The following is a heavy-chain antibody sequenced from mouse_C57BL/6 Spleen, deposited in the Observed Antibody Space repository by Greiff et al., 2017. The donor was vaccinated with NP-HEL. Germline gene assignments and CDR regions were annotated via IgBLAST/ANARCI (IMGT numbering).Heavy chain of an antibody. D-gene: IGHD4-1*01. V-gene: IGHV1-82*01. J-gene: IGHJ2*01. Sequence: VQRVESGPELVKPGASVKISCKASGYAFSSSWMNWVKQRPGKGLEWIGRIYPGDGDTNYNGKFKGKATLTADKSSSTAYMQLSSLTSEDSAVYFCARTGSIYFDYWGQGTTLTVSS. CDR1: GYAFSSSW. CDR3: ARTGSIYFDY. CDR2: IYPGDGDT.